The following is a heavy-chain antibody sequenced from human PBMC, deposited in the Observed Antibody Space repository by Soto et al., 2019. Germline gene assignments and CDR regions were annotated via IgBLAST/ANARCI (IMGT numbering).Heavy chain of an antibody. CDR3: ARAAAYYDFWICYVAYYYYGMDV. J-gene: IGHJ6*02. V-gene: IGHV1-8*01. CDR2: MNPNSGNT. D-gene: IGHD3-3*01. Sequence: QVQLVQSGAEVKKPGASVKVSCKASGYTFTSYDINWVRQATGQGLEWMGWMNPNSGNTGYAQKFQGRVTMTRKTAISTAYMELSRLRSEYTAVYYCARAAAYYDFWICYVAYYYYGMDVWGQGTTVTVSS. CDR1: GYTFTSYD.